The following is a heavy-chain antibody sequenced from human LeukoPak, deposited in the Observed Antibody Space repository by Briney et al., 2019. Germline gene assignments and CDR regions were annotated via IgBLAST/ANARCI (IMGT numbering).Heavy chain of an antibody. V-gene: IGHV4-38-2*02. D-gene: IGHD4-23*01. Sequence: SETLSLTCTVSGYSISSGYYWGWIRQPPGKGLEWIGSMYHSGSTYYNPSLKSRIAISIDMSKNHFSLKLSSVTAADTAVYYCARNYGGNHYCYMDVWGKGTTVTVSS. CDR2: MYHSGST. J-gene: IGHJ6*03. CDR3: ARNYGGNHYCYMDV. CDR1: GYSISSGYY.